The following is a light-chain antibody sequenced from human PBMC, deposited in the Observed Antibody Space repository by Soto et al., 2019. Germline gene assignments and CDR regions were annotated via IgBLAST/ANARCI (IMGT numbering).Light chain of an antibody. CDR3: QRYGSSPPHT. CDR2: GAS. Sequence: EIVLTQSPGTLSLSPGEGATLSCRASQSVYNNYLAWYQQKPGQATRLLISGASIRATGIPDRFSGSGSGTAFTLTVSRLEPEDFAVYYCQRYGSSPPHTFGQGTKLEIK. V-gene: IGKV3-20*01. J-gene: IGKJ2*01. CDR1: QSVYNNY.